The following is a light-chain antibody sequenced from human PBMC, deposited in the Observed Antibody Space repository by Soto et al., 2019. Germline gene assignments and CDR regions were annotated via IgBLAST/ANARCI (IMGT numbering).Light chain of an antibody. V-gene: IGKV3D-20*02. J-gene: IGKJ5*01. Sequence: EIVLTQSPGTLSLSPGERATLSCRASQSVSSSYLAWYQQKPGQAPRLLIYGASSRATGIPDRFSGSGSGTDFTLTISSLEPEDFALYYCQQRSNWPITFGQGTRLENK. CDR1: QSVSSSY. CDR2: GAS. CDR3: QQRSNWPIT.